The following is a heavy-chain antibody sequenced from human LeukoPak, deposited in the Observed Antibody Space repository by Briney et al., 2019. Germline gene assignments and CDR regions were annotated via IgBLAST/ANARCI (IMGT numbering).Heavy chain of an antibody. CDR2: KSSDGSTE. Sequence: GRSLKLSCAASGFTFSIYGMHWVRQAPGKGLEWVAVKSSDGSTEFFADSVKGRFTISRENSKNTLYLQMNSLRPEDTAVYYCARGLSGKYFFDCWGQGTRVTVSS. J-gene: IGHJ4*02. D-gene: IGHD3-9*01. V-gene: IGHV3-30*03. CDR3: ARGLSGKYFFDC. CDR1: GFTFSIYG.